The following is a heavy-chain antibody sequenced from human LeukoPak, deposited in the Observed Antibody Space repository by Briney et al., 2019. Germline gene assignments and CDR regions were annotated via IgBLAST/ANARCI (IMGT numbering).Heavy chain of an antibody. CDR2: ISGSWGRT. Sequence: GGSLRLLCAASGFTFSSYGMSWLRQAPGKGLVWVSAISGSWGRTYYAVSVEGRFTIYRDNYKNTLYLQMNSLKAEDTAIYYCAKDPYVGYSYAKPQRMAWEDAFESWGQGTMVTFAS. J-gene: IGHJ3*02. CDR1: GFTFSSYG. V-gene: IGHV3-23*01. CDR3: AKDPYVGYSYAKPQRMAWEDAFES. D-gene: IGHD5-18*01.